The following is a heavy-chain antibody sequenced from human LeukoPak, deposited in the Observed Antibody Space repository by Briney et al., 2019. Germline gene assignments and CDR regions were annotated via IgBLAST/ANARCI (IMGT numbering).Heavy chain of an antibody. CDR2: INWNGGST. D-gene: IGHD6-19*01. CDR1: GFTFDDYG. V-gene: IGHV3-20*04. CDR3: ARAASSGWGARFDY. J-gene: IGHJ4*02. Sequence: GGSLRLSCAASGFTFDDYGMSWVRQAPGKGLEWVSGINWNGGSTGYADSVKGRFTISRDNAKNSLYLQMNSLRAEDTALYYCARAASSGWGARFDYWGQGTLVTVSS.